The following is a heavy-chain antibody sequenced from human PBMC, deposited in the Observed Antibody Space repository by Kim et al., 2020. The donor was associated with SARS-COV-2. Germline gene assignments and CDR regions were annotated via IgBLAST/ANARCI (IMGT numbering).Heavy chain of an antibody. V-gene: IGHV3-33*01. J-gene: IGHJ3*02. Sequence: GGSLRLSCAASGFTFSSYGMHWVRQAPGKGLEWVAVIWYDGSNKYYADSVKGRFTISRDNSKNTLYLQMNSLRAEDTAVYYCASFIKTKLELNGDAFDIWGQGTMVTVSS. CDR2: IWYDGSNK. CDR3: ASFIKTKLELNGDAFDI. D-gene: IGHD1-7*01. CDR1: GFTFSSYG.